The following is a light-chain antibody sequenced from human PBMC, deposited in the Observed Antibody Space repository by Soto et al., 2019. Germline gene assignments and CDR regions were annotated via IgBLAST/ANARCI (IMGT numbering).Light chain of an antibody. V-gene: IGKV3D-7*01. Sequence: PGERVSLSCRASQSVSSRYFSWSHQKPGQAPRLLIYGASARATCIPARFSGSGSGTDFTLTISSLQPEDFVVYYCQQYSTLPHTFGQGTKLEVK. CDR1: QSVSSRY. J-gene: IGKJ2*01. CDR3: QQYSTLPHT. CDR2: GAS.